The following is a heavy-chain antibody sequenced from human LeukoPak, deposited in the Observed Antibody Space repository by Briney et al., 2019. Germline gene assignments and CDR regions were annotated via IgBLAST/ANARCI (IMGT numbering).Heavy chain of an antibody. CDR3: ARPSGSYGSKSPVDY. J-gene: IGHJ4*02. Sequence: ASVKVSCKASGYTFTSYAMNWVRQAPGQGLEWMGWINSNTGNPTYAQGFTGRFVFSLDTSVSTAYLQISSLKAEDTAVYYCARPSGSYGSKSPVDYWGQGTLVTVSS. V-gene: IGHV7-4-1*02. D-gene: IGHD1-26*01. CDR2: INSNTGNP. CDR1: GYTFTSYA.